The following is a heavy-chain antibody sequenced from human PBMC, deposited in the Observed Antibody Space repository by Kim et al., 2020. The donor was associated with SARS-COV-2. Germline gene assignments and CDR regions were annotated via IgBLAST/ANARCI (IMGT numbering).Heavy chain of an antibody. CDR1: GFTFDDYA. Sequence: GGSLRLSCAASGFTFDDYAMHWVRQAPGKGLEWVSGISWNSGSIGYADSVKGRFTISRDNAKNSLYLQMNSLRAEDTALYYCAKDGAAAGTEADNWFDPWGQGTLVTVSS. D-gene: IGHD6-13*01. J-gene: IGHJ5*02. CDR3: AKDGAAAGTEADNWFDP. CDR2: ISWNSGSI. V-gene: IGHV3-9*01.